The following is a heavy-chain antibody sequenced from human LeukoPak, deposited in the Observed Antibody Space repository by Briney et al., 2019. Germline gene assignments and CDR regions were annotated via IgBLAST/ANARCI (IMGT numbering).Heavy chain of an antibody. J-gene: IGHJ4*02. CDR1: VLTFSKFA. CDR2: IDGSGDKT. CDR3: AKVQFNWGPIDY. V-gene: IGHV3-23*01. Sequence: GGSLRLSCAASVLTFSKFAIRWVRQVPGKGLEWVSSIDGSGDKTHYPDSVRGRFTVSRDNSKNTLYLQMNSLRVEDTATYFCAKVQFNWGPIDYWGQGTPVIVSS. D-gene: IGHD7-27*01.